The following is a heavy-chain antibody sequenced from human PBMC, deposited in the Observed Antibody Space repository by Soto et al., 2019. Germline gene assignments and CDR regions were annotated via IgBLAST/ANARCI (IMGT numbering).Heavy chain of an antibody. Sequence: QVQLVQSGAEVKKPGSSVKVSCKASGGTFSSYAISWVRQAPGQGLEWMGGIIPIFGTANYAQKFQGRVTIRADEATSTAYLELSSLRAEDTAVYYCAGGAPEGVVHFDLWGRGTLVTVSS. CDR3: AGGAPEGVVHFDL. J-gene: IGHJ2*01. CDR2: IIPIFGTA. V-gene: IGHV1-69*12. D-gene: IGHD2-21*01. CDR1: GGTFSSYA.